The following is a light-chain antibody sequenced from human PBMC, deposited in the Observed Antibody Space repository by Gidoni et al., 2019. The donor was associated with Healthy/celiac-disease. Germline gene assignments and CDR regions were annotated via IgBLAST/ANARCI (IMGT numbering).Light chain of an antibody. V-gene: IGKV3-11*01. Sequence: EIVLTPSPATLSLSPGERATLSCRASQSVSSYVAWYQQKPGQAPRLLIYDASNRATGIPARFSGSGSGKDFTLTISSLEPEDFAVYYCQQRSNWPWTFGQGTKVEIK. CDR2: DAS. CDR3: QQRSNWPWT. J-gene: IGKJ1*01. CDR1: QSVSSY.